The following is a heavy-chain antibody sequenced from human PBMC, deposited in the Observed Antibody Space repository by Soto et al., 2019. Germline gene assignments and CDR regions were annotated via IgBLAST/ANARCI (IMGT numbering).Heavy chain of an antibody. D-gene: IGHD3-22*01. J-gene: IGHJ4*02. CDR2: LTWNGEVL. CDR3: VKDSESSGYLTHLDY. V-gene: IGHV3-9*01. Sequence: GGSLRLSCVASGLTFDDYAIHWVRLTPGNGLEWVSGLTWNGEVLGYADSVKGRFTISRANAKNSLYLEMNSLRPEDTALYYCVKDSESSGYLTHLDYWGQGTLVTSPQ. CDR1: GLTFDDYA.